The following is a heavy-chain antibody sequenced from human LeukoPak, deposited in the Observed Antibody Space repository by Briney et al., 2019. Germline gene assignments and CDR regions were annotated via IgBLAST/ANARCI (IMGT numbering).Heavy chain of an antibody. J-gene: IGHJ4*02. Sequence: GGSLRLSCAASGFTFSSYEMNWVRQAPGKGLEWVSYISSSGSTIYYADSVKGRFTISRDNAKNSLYLQMNSLRVEDTAVYYCARDRTIRGSSGYGVNWGQGTLVTVSS. V-gene: IGHV3-48*03. D-gene: IGHD3-22*01. CDR1: GFTFSSYE. CDR3: ARDRTIRGSSGYGVN. CDR2: ISSSGSTI.